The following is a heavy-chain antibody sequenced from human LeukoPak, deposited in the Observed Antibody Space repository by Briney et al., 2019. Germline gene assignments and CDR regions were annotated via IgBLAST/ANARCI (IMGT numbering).Heavy chain of an antibody. Sequence: PGGSLRLSCAASGSTFSTYGMHWVRQAPGKGLEWVAVISYDGSNEYYADSVKGRFTLSRDNSKDTLYLQMNSLRAEDTAVYYCAKDRDDYIWGSYRYSLYFDSWGQGTLVTVSS. J-gene: IGHJ4*02. D-gene: IGHD3-16*02. CDR2: ISYDGSNE. CDR1: GSTFSTYG. CDR3: AKDRDDYIWGSYRYSLYFDS. V-gene: IGHV3-30*18.